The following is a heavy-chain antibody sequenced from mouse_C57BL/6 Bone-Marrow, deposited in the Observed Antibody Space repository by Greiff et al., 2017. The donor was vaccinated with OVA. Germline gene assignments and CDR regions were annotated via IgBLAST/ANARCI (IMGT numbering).Heavy chain of an antibody. V-gene: IGHV1-50*01. D-gene: IGHD2-4*01. CDR2: IDPSDSYT. CDR3: ASYDYGVDY. CDR1: GYTFTSYW. Sequence: QVQLQQPGAELVKPGASVKLSCKASGYTFTSYWMQWVKQRPGQGLEWSGEIDPSDSYTNYNQKFKGKATFTVDTSSSTASMQLNSLTSEDSAVYYCASYDYGVDYWGQGTTLTVSS. J-gene: IGHJ2*01.